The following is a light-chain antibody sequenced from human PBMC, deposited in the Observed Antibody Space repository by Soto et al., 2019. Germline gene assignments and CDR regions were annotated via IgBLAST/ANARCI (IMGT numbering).Light chain of an antibody. Sequence: QSALTQPASVSGSPAQSITISCTGTSSDVGSYKYVSWYQQYPGKAPKLMIYEGSKRPSGVSNRFSGSKSGNTASLTITGLQAEDEADYYCCSYAGSSTPYVFGSGTKVTVL. CDR3: CSYAGSSTPYV. V-gene: IGLV2-23*01. CDR1: SSDVGSYKY. CDR2: EGS. J-gene: IGLJ1*01.